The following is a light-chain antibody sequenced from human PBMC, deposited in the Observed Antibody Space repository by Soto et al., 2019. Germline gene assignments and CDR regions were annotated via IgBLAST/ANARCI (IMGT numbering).Light chain of an antibody. Sequence: QSALTQPASVSGSPGQSLTISCTGTSRDIGFYNYVSWYQQYPGNAPKLIIFDVSNRPSGVSGRFSGSKSGNTASLTISGLLPEDGADYYCQSYDNSLSVYVFGTGTKVTVL. J-gene: IGLJ1*01. V-gene: IGLV2-14*03. CDR2: DVS. CDR3: QSYDNSLSVYV. CDR1: SRDIGFYNY.